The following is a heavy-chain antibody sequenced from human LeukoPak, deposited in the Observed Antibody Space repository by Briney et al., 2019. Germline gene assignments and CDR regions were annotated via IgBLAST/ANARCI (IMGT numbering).Heavy chain of an antibody. CDR3: AKDGIDTCGYYGCFDQ. D-gene: IGHD3-22*01. CDR2: IRSDGSNQ. CDR1: GFTFSSYS. V-gene: IGHV3-30*02. Sequence: PGGSLRLSCAASGFTFSSYSMNWVRQAPGKGLEWVAFIRSDGSNQHYADSVKGRFTISRNNSKNTLYLQMNSLRPEDTALYYCAKDGIDTCGYYGCFDQWGQGTLVTVSS. J-gene: IGHJ4*02.